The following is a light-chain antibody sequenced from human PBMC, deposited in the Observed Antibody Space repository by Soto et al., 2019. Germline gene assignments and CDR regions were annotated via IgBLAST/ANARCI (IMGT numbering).Light chain of an antibody. Sequence: QSVLTQPPSASGTPGQRVTISCSGGRSNIGRNSVNWYQQLPGTAPKLLIYSNNQRPSGVPDRFSGSKSGTSASLAISGLQSEDEADYYCAAWDGSLNGGVFGGGTQLTVL. CDR3: AAWDGSLNGGV. V-gene: IGLV1-44*01. J-gene: IGLJ2*01. CDR2: SNN. CDR1: RSNIGRNS.